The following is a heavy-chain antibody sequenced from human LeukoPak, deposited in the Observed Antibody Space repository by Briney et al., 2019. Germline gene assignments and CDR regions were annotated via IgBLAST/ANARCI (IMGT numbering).Heavy chain of an antibody. J-gene: IGHJ4*02. CDR2: IYHTGST. D-gene: IGHD3-22*01. CDR3: ARGYFDSRGYSNPFDY. Sequence: WETLSLTCTVSGASINSSYCSWIRQSPGKGLEWVGYIYHTGSTNYNPSLESRATISVDRSKNQFSLKLTSVTAAGTALYYCARGYFDSRGYSNPFDYWGQGALVTVSS. CDR1: GASINSSY. V-gene: IGHV4-59*01.